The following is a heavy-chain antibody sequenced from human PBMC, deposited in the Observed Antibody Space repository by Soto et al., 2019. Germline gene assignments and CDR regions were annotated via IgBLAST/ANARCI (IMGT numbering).Heavy chain of an antibody. D-gene: IGHD2-15*01. CDR1: GFTFSSCA. V-gene: IGHV3-23*01. CDR2: VSIGGST. Sequence: GGSLRLSCAASGFTFSSCAMGWVRQGPGKGLEWVAVVSIGGSTHYADSVRGRFTISRDNSKNTLSLQMNSLTAEDTAVYFCAKRRGAGGHFDYWGQGALVTVSA. CDR3: AKRRGAGGHFDY. J-gene: IGHJ4*02.